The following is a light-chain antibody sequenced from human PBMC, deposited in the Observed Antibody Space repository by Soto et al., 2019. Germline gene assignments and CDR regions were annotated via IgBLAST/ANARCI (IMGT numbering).Light chain of an antibody. V-gene: IGLV2-11*01. Sequence: QSALTQPRSVSGSPGQSVTISCTGTSSVVGGYNYVSWYQQHPGKAPKLMIYDVSKRPSGVPDRFSGSKSGNTASLTISGLQAEDEADYYCCSYAGSYTFVFATGTKVTVL. CDR1: SSVVGGYNY. CDR3: CSYAGSYTFV. CDR2: DVS. J-gene: IGLJ1*01.